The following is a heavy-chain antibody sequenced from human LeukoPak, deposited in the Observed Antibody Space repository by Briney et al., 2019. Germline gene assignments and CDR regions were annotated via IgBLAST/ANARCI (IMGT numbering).Heavy chain of an antibody. CDR1: GYTFTGYY. D-gene: IGHD7-27*01. J-gene: IGHJ4*02. CDR2: INPNSVGT. CDR3: ARSTGEDFDY. V-gene: IGHV1-2*02. Sequence: ASVTVSCTASGYTFTGYYMHWVRQAPGQGLEWMGWINPNSVGTNYAQKFQGRVTMTRDTSISTAYMELSRLRSDDTAVYYCARSTGEDFDYWGQGTLVTVSS.